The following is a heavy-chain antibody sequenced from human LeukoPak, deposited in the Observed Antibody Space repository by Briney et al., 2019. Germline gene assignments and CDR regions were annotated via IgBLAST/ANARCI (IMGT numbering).Heavy chain of an antibody. J-gene: IGHJ3*02. CDR1: GFTFSGSD. Sequence: GGSLRLSCAASGFTFSGSDIHRVRQASGKGLEWVGHIRSKTNNYATADAASVKGRFTFSRDDSKNTAYIQMNSLKTEDTAVYYCTRHNYDRSGYGAFDIWGQGTMVTVSS. D-gene: IGHD3-22*01. CDR2: IRSKTNNYAT. CDR3: TRHNYDRSGYGAFDI. V-gene: IGHV3-73*01.